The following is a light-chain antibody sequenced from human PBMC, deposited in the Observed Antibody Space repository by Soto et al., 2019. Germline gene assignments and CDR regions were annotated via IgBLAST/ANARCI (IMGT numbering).Light chain of an antibody. CDR1: QSIGSN. J-gene: IGKJ4*01. CDR3: QQYNNWPPLT. V-gene: IGKV3-15*01. Sequence: EIVMTQSPATLSVSPGERATLSCRASQSIGSNLAWYQQKPGQAPRLLIYGASTRATGVPARFSGSGSGTEFTLTISRLQSEDFAVYYCQQYNNWPPLTVGGGTKVEIK. CDR2: GAS.